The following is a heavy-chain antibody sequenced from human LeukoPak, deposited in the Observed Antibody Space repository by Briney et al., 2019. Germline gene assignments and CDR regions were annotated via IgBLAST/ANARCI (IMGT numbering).Heavy chain of an antibody. CDR3: ARDIAAAGIDY. D-gene: IGHD6-13*01. CDR2: ISGSGGNT. V-gene: IGHV3-23*01. CDR1: GFTFSNYA. J-gene: IGHJ4*02. Sequence: PGGSLRLSCAASGFTFSNYAMSWVRQAPGKGLEWVSGISGSGGNTYYADSVKGRFTISRDNSKNTLYLQMSSLRAEDTALYYCARDIAAAGIDYWGQGTLVTVSS.